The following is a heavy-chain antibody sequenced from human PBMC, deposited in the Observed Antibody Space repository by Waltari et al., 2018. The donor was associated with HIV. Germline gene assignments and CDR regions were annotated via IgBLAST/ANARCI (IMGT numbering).Heavy chain of an antibody. V-gene: IGHV4-34*02. J-gene: IGHJ4*02. D-gene: IGHD3-10*01. CDR2: ITDTGTS. CDR3: AIARLLIFDPYYFDL. CDR1: DGSLSGHH. Sequence: QVRLEQWGAGVLKPSETLSLTCAVIDGSLSGHHWMWMRQFPRQGLEWLGEITDTGTSHYNASLKSRLSVSVHIGNNQFFLILASVTAADSAAYYCAIARLLIFDPYYFDLWGQGTQVTFSS.